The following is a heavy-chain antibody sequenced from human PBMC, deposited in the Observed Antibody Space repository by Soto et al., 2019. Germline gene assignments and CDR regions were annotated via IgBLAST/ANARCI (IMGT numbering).Heavy chain of an antibody. J-gene: IGHJ4*02. V-gene: IGHV4-34*01. CDR3: ARGRYSYGRYFDY. CDR2: INHSGST. Sequence: SXTPSLTGAVYGGSFSGYYSSWIRQPPGKGLEWIGEINHSGSTNYNPSLKSRVTISVDTSKNQFSLKLSSVTAADTAVYYCARGRYSYGRYFDYWGQGTLVT. D-gene: IGHD5-18*01. CDR1: GGSFSGYY.